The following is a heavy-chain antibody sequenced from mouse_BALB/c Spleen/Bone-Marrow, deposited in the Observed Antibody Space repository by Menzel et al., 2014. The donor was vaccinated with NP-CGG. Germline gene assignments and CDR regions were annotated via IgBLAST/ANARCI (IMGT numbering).Heavy chain of an antibody. Sequence: EVQVVESGGGLVQPGGSRKLSCAASGFAFSSFGMHWVRQAPEKGLEWVAYISSGSTTIFYADTMKGRFTISRDNPKNTLFLRMTSLRSEDTAMYYCTRGGNWDDFDYGGQGTTLTVSS. J-gene: IGHJ2*01. CDR3: TRGGNWDDFDY. CDR1: GFAFSSFG. CDR2: ISSGSTTI. D-gene: IGHD4-1*01. V-gene: IGHV5-17*02.